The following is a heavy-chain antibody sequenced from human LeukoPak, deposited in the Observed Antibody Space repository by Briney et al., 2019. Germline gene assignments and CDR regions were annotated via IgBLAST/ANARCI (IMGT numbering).Heavy chain of an antibody. Sequence: SETLSLTCTVSGGSIIISSYYWGWIRQPPGKGLEWIGSIYYSGSTNYNPSLESRVTISVDTSKNQFSLKLSSVTAADTAVYYCARVGYYYGSGSYNTHPYNWFDPWGQGTLVTVSS. CDR3: ARVGYYYGSGSYNTHPYNWFDP. J-gene: IGHJ5*02. CDR1: GGSIIISSYY. D-gene: IGHD3-10*01. V-gene: IGHV4-39*07. CDR2: IYYSGST.